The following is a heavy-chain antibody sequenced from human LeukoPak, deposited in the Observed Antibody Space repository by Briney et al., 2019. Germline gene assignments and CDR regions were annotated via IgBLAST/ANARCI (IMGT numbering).Heavy chain of an antibody. CDR3: ARGYCSGGSCSVYYYYGMDV. CDR1: GYTFTSYG. J-gene: IGHJ6*02. V-gene: IGHV1-18*01. Sequence: ASVKVSCKASGYTFTSYGISWVRQAPGQGPEWMGWISAYNGNTNYAQKLQGRVTMTTDTSTSTAYMELRSLRSDDTAVYYCARGYCSGGSCSVYYYYGMDVWGQGTTVAVSS. CDR2: ISAYNGNT. D-gene: IGHD2-15*01.